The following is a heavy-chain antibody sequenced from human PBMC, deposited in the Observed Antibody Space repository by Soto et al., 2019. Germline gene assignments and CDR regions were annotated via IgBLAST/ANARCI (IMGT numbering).Heavy chain of an antibody. Sequence: EVQLVESGGGLVQPGGSLRLSCAASGFTVSSNYMSWVRQAPGKGLEWGSVIYSGGSTYYADSVKGRFTISRDNSNNTLYLQMNSLRAEDTAVYYCAREYSSGYYYFYAMDVWGQGTTVTVSS. J-gene: IGHJ6*02. V-gene: IGHV3-66*01. CDR2: IYSGGST. CDR1: GFTVSSNY. CDR3: AREYSSGYYYFYAMDV. D-gene: IGHD5-18*01.